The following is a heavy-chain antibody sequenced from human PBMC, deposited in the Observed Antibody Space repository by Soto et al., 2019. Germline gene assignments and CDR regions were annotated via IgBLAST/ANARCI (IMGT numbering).Heavy chain of an antibody. Sequence: PSETLCLTCAVYGGSFSGYYWSWIRQPPGKGLEWIGEINHSGSTNYNPSLKSRVTISVDTSKNQFSLKLSSVTAADTAVYYCARVLRRDFWSGYYSWFDPWGQGTLVTV. CDR1: GGSFSGYY. J-gene: IGHJ5*02. D-gene: IGHD3-3*01. CDR2: INHSGST. CDR3: ARVLRRDFWSGYYSWFDP. V-gene: IGHV4-34*01.